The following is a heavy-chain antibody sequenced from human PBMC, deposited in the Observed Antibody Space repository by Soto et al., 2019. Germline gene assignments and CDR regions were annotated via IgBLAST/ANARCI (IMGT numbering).Heavy chain of an antibody. CDR1: GFTFSTYW. V-gene: IGHV3-74*01. CDR2: IDGDGRST. CDR3: ARARADSSSWSHFDC. D-gene: IGHD6-13*01. J-gene: IGHJ4*02. Sequence: EVQLVESGGGLVQPGESLRLSCAASGFTFSTYWMHWVRQAPGKGLVWVSRIDGDGRSTTYADSVKGRFTISRDNAKNTLYLQMHSLRAEDTAVYYCARARADSSSWSHFDCWGQGALVTVSS.